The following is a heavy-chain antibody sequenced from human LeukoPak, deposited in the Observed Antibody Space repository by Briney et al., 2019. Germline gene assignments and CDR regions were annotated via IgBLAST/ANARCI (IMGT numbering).Heavy chain of an antibody. V-gene: IGHV3-21*01. D-gene: IGHD6-19*01. CDR2: ISSSSSYI. CDR1: GFTFSSYS. Sequence: GGSLTLSCAASGFTFSSYSMNWVRQAPGKGLEWVSSISSSSSYIYYADSVTGRFTISRDNAKNSLYLQMNSLRAEETAVYYCAIDRYSSGWYTFDYWGQGTLVTVSS. CDR3: AIDRYSSGWYTFDY. J-gene: IGHJ4*02.